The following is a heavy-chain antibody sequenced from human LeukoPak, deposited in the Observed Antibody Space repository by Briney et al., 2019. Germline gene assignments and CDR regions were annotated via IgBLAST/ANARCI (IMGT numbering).Heavy chain of an antibody. Sequence: PGGSLRLSCAASGFTFSTYSMSWIRQAPGKGLEWVSYISSSGSTIYYADSVKGRFTISRDNAKNSLYLQMNSLRAEDTAVYYCATSRYGSGSYYTPPGDYGMDVWGQGTTVTVSS. CDR1: GFTFSTYS. CDR3: ATSRYGSGSYYTPPGDYGMDV. J-gene: IGHJ6*02. V-gene: IGHV3-11*01. CDR2: ISSSGSTI. D-gene: IGHD3-10*01.